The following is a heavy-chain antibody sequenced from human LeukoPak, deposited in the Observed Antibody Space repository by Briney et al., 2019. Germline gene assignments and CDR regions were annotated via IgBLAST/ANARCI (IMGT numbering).Heavy chain of an antibody. CDR2: ILYSGST. J-gene: IGHJ6*03. Sequence: PSETLSLTCSVSGGSISSYYWSWIRQPPGKGLEWIGYILYSGSTNFNPSLKSRVTISVDTSKNQFSLKLSSVTAADTAVYYCAARSYDVLTGAFYYYMDVWGKGTTVTVSS. CDR1: GGSISSYY. CDR3: AARSYDVLTGAFYYYMDV. V-gene: IGHV4-59*01. D-gene: IGHD3-9*01.